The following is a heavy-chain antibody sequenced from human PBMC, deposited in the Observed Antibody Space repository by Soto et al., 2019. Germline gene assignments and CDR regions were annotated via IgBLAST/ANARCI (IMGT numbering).Heavy chain of an antibody. CDR3: AKDKMGDTAMVPFEA. CDR1: GLTFDDYA. Sequence: SLRLSCAASGLTFDDYAMHWVRQAPGKGLEWVSGISWNSGSIGYADSVKGRFTISRDNAKNSLYLQMNSLRAEDTALYYSAKDKMGDTAMVPFEAWCQGHLVTVTS. J-gene: IGHJ5*02. D-gene: IGHD5-18*01. V-gene: IGHV3-9*01. CDR2: ISWNSGSI.